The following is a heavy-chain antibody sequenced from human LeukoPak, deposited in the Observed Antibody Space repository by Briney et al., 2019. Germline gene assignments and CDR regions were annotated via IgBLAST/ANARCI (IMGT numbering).Heavy chain of an antibody. D-gene: IGHD1-26*01. J-gene: IGHJ4*02. CDR2: ISSTSSYI. CDR3: AREPSGSPFDY. CDR1: EITFNNYN. Sequence: GGSLRLSCAASEITFNNYNMNWVRQAPGKGLEWVSSISSTSSYIYYADSVKGRFTISRDNAKNSLYLQMNSLRAEDTAVYYCAREPSGSPFDYWGQGTLVTVSS. V-gene: IGHV3-21*01.